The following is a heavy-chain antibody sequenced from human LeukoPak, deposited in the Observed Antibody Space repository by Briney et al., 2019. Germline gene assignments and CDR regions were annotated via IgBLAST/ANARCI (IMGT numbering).Heavy chain of an antibody. Sequence: SETLSLTCTVSGGSISSHYWSWIRQPPGKGLEWIGYIYYSGSTNYNPSLKSRVTISVDTSKNQFSLKLSSVTAADTAVYCCARRWYKGWFDPWGQGTLVTVSS. D-gene: IGHD1-1*01. CDR3: ARRWYKGWFDP. CDR2: IYYSGST. J-gene: IGHJ5*02. V-gene: IGHV4-59*11. CDR1: GGSISSHY.